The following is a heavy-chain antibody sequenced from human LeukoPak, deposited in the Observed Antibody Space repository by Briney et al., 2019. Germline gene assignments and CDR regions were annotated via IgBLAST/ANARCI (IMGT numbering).Heavy chain of an antibody. D-gene: IGHD3-3*01. V-gene: IGHV1-8*01. CDR1: GYTFTSYD. Sequence: ASVTVSCKASGYTFTSYDINWVRQATGQGLEWMGRMNPNSGNTEYAQKFQGRVTMTRDTSITTAYMELSSLTSEDTAVYYCVRMFKYNFWSGDYREHIRLDPWGQGTLVTVSS. CDR2: MNPNSGNT. CDR3: VRMFKYNFWSGDYREHIRLDP. J-gene: IGHJ5*02.